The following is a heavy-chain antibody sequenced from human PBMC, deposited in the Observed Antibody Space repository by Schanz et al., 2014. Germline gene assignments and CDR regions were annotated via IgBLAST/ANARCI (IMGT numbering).Heavy chain of an antibody. CDR2: ISGTGGDDT. CDR3: ARKVVATIGGYYDN. Sequence: EVQLVESGGGVVQPGRSLRLSCAASGFTFSTHAMSWVRQAPGKGLLWVSSISGTGGDDTYYADSVKGRFTISRDNAENTLFLQMNSLRAEDTAVYYCARKVVATIGGYYDNWGQGTLVTVSS. J-gene: IGHJ4*02. D-gene: IGHD5-12*01. V-gene: IGHV3-23*04. CDR1: GFTFSTHA.